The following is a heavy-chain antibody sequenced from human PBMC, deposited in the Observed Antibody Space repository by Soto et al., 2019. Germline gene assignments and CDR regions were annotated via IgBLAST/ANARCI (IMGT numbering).Heavy chain of an antibody. Sequence: GASVKGSCKVSGYTLTELSMHWVRPAPGKGLEWMGGFDPEDGETIYAQKFQGRVTMTEDTSTDTAYMELSSLRSEDTAVYYCATTTGTIYYYGMDVWGQGTTVTVSS. CDR3: ATTTGTIYYYGMDV. D-gene: IGHD1-1*01. J-gene: IGHJ6*02. CDR1: GYTLTELS. CDR2: FDPEDGET. V-gene: IGHV1-24*01.